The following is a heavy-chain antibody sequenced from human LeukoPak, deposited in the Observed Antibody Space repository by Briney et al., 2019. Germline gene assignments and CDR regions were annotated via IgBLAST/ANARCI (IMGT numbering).Heavy chain of an antibody. J-gene: IGHJ4*02. D-gene: IGHD2-15*01. CDR1: GFTLSSYA. CDR2: ISGSGGST. Sequence: PGGSLRLSCAASGFTLSSYAMSWVRQAPGKGLEWVSAISGSGGSTYYADSVKGRFTISRDNSKNTLYLQMNSLRAEDTAVYYCAKGGHIVVVVTLDYWGQGTLVTVSS. V-gene: IGHV3-23*01. CDR3: AKGGHIVVVVTLDY.